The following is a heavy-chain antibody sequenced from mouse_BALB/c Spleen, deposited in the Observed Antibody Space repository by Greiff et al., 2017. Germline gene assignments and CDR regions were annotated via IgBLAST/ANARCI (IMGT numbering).Heavy chain of an antibody. CDR1: GFTFSSFG. CDR2: ISSGSSTI. J-gene: IGHJ2*01. Sequence: EVKLVESGGGLVQPGGSRKLSCAASGFTFSSFGMHWVRQAPEKGLEWVAYISSGSSTIYYADTVKGRFTISRDNPKNTLFLQMTSLRSEDTAMYYCAINKGYFDYWGQGTTLTVSS. V-gene: IGHV5-17*02. CDR3: AINKGYFDY.